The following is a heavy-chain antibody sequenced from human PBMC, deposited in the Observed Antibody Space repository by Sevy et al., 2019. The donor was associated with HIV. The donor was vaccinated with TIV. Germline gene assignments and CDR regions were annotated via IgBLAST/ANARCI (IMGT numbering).Heavy chain of an antibody. Sequence: GGSLRLSCAASGFTSSSYSMNWVRQAPGKGLEWVSYISSSSSTIYYADSVKGRFTISRDNAKNSLYLQMNSLRAEDTAVYYCARGPMTTVTTPTEGAAFDIWGQGTMVTVSS. V-gene: IGHV3-48*01. J-gene: IGHJ3*02. CDR2: ISSSSSTI. D-gene: IGHD4-4*01. CDR1: GFTSSSYS. CDR3: ARGPMTTVTTPTEGAAFDI.